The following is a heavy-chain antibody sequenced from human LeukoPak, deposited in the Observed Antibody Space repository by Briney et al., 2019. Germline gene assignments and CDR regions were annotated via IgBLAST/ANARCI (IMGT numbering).Heavy chain of an antibody. J-gene: IGHJ4*02. CDR3: ARGTRNAFDY. CDR2: TYYRSKWFN. CDR1: GDSVSSNSAA. V-gene: IGHV6-1*01. Sequence: SQTLSLTCAISGDSVSSNSAAWHWIRQSPSRGLEWLGRTYYRSKWFNVHAVSVKSRMTLDADTSKNQFSLQLNSMTPEDTAVYYCARGTRNAFDYWGQGILVTVSS. D-gene: IGHD2-2*01.